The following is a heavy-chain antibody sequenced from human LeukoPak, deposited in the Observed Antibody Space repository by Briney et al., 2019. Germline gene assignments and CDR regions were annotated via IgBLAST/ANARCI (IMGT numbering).Heavy chain of an antibody. V-gene: IGHV4-61*02. Sequence: SETLSLTCTVSGGSISSDSYYWTWIRQPAGKGLEWIGRIDTSGSANYNPSLKSRLTISLDTSKNQFSLKLNSVTAADTAVYYCARSNGDYTILGYWGQGTLVTVSS. CDR3: ARSNGDYTILGY. J-gene: IGHJ4*02. CDR2: IDTSGSA. CDR1: GGSISSDSYY. D-gene: IGHD4-17*01.